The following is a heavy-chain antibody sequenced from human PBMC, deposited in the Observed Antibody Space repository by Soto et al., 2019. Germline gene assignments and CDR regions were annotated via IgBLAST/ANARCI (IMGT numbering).Heavy chain of an antibody. J-gene: IGHJ6*02. CDR3: AKEGSKDYYNYSAMAV. CDR1: GGSISSSSYY. V-gene: IGHV4-39*07. Sequence: PSETLSLTCTVSGGSISSSSYYWGWIRQPPGKGLEWIGSIYYSGSTYYNPSLKSRVNISVDTSKNQISMKLSSVTAADTAVYYCAKEGSKDYYNYSAMAVWGQGTRVTVSS. CDR2: IYYSGST.